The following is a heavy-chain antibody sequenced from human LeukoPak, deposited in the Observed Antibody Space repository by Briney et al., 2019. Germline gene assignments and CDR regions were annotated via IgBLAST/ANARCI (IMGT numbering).Heavy chain of an antibody. CDR1: GFTFDDYA. J-gene: IGHJ3*02. CDR2: ISWNSGSR. CDR3: AKEGNDAFDI. V-gene: IGHV3-9*01. Sequence: GGSLRLSCAASGFTFDDYAMHWVRQAPGKGPEWVSGISWNSGSRGYADSVKGRFTISRDNAKNSLYLQMNSLRAEDTALYYCAKEGNDAFDIWGQGTMVTVSS.